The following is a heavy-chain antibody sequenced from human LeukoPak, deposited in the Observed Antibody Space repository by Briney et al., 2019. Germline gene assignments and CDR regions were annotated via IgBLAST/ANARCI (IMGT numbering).Heavy chain of an antibody. CDR3: ARLSNWNYH. Sequence: PSETLSLTCTVSGGSISNYYWSWVRQPPGKGLEWIGYIYYSGSTNYNPSLKSRVTISVDTSKNQFSLKLSSVTAADTAVYYCARLSNWNYHWGQGTLVTVSS. D-gene: IGHD1-7*01. CDR1: GGSISNYY. V-gene: IGHV4-59*01. CDR2: IYYSGST. J-gene: IGHJ4*02.